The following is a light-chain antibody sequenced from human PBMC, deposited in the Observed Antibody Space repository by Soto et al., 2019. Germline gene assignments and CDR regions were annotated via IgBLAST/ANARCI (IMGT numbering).Light chain of an antibody. CDR2: TNT. CDR3: ASWDDSLNGPV. CDR1: SSNVGGNP. Sequence: QSVLTQPPSASGTPGQRVTISCSGSSSNVGGNPVNWYQHVPTTARKLLIYTNTQRPSGVPDRFSGFKSGTSASLAISGPQSEDEADYYCASWDDSLNGPVFGTGTKVTVL. V-gene: IGLV1-44*01. J-gene: IGLJ1*01.